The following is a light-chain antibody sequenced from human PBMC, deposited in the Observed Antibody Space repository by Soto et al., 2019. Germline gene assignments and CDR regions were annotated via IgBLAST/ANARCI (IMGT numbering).Light chain of an antibody. CDR1: QSLLHSNGNIY. Sequence: DIVLTQSPLSLHVTPGEPASISCRSSQSLLHSNGNIYLDWYLQKPGQSPQLLIYLGSIRASGVPDRFSGSGSCTDFTLKISRVEAEEFGVYYCMQAVQAPRTFGQGTKVEIK. CDR2: LGS. V-gene: IGKV2-28*01. CDR3: MQAVQAPRT. J-gene: IGKJ1*01.